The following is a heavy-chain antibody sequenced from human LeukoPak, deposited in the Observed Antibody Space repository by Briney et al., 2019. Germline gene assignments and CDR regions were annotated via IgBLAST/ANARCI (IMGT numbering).Heavy chain of an antibody. D-gene: IGHD3-10*01. V-gene: IGHV3-23*01. Sequence: GGSLRLSCAASGFTFSSYAMSWVRQAPGKGLEWVSSISGSGNRTYYADSVKGRFTISRDNSKNTLYLQMNSLRAEDTAVYYCARGGSRRPLDWFDPWGQGTLVTVSS. J-gene: IGHJ5*02. CDR2: ISGSGNRT. CDR1: GFTFSSYA. CDR3: ARGGSRRPLDWFDP.